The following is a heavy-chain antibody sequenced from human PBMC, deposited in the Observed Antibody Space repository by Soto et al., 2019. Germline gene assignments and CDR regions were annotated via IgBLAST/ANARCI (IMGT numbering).Heavy chain of an antibody. CDR1: GGSISSGGYS. V-gene: IGHV4-30-2*01. Sequence: PSETLSLTCAVSGGSISSGGYSWSWIRQPPGKGLEWIGYIYHSGSTYYNPSLKSRVTISVDRSKNQFSLKLSSVTAADTAVYYCARAKYYDYVWGSYRPNWFDPWGQGTLVTVSS. D-gene: IGHD3-16*02. J-gene: IGHJ5*02. CDR2: IYHSGST. CDR3: ARAKYYDYVWGSYRPNWFDP.